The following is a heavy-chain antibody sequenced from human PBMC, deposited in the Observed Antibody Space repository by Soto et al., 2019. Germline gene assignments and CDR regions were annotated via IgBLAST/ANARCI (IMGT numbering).Heavy chain of an antibody. CDR3: AREALDIVVVPAAIRGWFDP. V-gene: IGHV4-31*03. CDR1: GGSISSGGYY. CDR2: IYYSGST. J-gene: IGHJ5*02. D-gene: IGHD2-2*02. Sequence: SETLSLTCTVSGGSISSGGYYWSWIRQHPGKGLEWIGYIYYSGSTYYNPSLKSRVTISVDTSKNQFSLKLSSVTAADTAVYYCAREALDIVVVPAAIRGWFDPWGQGTLVTVSS.